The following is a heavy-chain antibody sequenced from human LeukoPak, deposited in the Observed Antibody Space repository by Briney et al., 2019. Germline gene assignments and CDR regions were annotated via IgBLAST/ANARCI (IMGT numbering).Heavy chain of an antibody. CDR3: ARDLTLSEKFFDY. V-gene: IGHV3-73*01. J-gene: IGHJ4*02. Sequence: PGGSLRLSCAASGFTFSGSAMHWVRQASGKGLEWVGRIRSKANSYATAYAASVKGRFTISRDDSKNTLYLQMNSLSAEDTAIYYCARDLTLSEKFFDYWGQGTLVTVSS. D-gene: IGHD1-14*01. CDR1: GFTFSGSA. CDR2: IRSKANSYAT.